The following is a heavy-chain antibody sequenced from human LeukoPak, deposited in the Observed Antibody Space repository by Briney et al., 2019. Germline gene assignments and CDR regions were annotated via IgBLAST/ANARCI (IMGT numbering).Heavy chain of an antibody. CDR1: GGSISGYY. CDR2: IHYSGST. Sequence: SETLSLTCTVSGGSISGYYWSWIRQPPEKELEWIGYIHYSGSTNYNPSLKSRVTISVDTSKNQFSLRLSSVTAADTAVYYCARDWGDTPMGVWGKGTTVTVSS. CDR3: ARDWGDTPMGV. D-gene: IGHD3-10*01. J-gene: IGHJ6*03. V-gene: IGHV4-59*01.